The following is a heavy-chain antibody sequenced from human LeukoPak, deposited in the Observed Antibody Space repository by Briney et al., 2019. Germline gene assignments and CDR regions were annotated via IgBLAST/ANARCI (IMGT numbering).Heavy chain of an antibody. Sequence: ASVKVSCKASGYTFTSYGISWVRQAPGQGLEWMGRIIPIFGTANYAQKFQGRVTITTDESTSTAYMELSSLRSEDTAVYYCARPVAGTEAFDIWGQGTMVTVSS. V-gene: IGHV1-69*05. CDR1: GYTFTSYG. CDR3: ARPVAGTEAFDI. CDR2: IIPIFGTA. D-gene: IGHD6-19*01. J-gene: IGHJ3*02.